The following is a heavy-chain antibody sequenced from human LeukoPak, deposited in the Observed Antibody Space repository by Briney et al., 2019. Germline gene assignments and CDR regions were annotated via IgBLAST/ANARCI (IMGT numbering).Heavy chain of an antibody. Sequence: PSETLSLTCTVSGGSVSSTTYFWSWIRQPPGKGLEWIASINYSGSTYYNPSLESRVTISVDTSENQFSLKLSSVTAADTAVYYCARYVVYGSGKYYFDYWGQGTLVTVSS. D-gene: IGHD3-10*01. J-gene: IGHJ4*02. CDR3: ARYVVYGSGKYYFDY. V-gene: IGHV4-39*01. CDR2: INYSGST. CDR1: GGSVSSTTYF.